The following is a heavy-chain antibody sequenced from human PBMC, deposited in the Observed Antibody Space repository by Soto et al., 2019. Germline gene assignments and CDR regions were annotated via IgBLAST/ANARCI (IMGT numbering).Heavy chain of an antibody. CDR1: GGTFSSYA. D-gene: IGHD6-13*01. CDR3: VKDSRFNSRYPFIY. CDR2: IIPIFVTA. Sequence: QVQLVQSGAEVQKPGSSVKVSCKASGGTFSSYAINWVRQAPGQGLEWLGGIIPIFVTANYAPSYQGRLTITADESTSPAYMQLSSLRSQVTAVYYCVKDSRFNSRYPFIYGGQGMHVTGST. J-gene: IGHJ4*01. V-gene: IGHV1-69*01.